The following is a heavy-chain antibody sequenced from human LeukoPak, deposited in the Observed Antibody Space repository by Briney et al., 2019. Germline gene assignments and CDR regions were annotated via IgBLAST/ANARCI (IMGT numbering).Heavy chain of an antibody. V-gene: IGHV4-59*01. CDR3: ARTTMVRGTYYMDV. CDR1: GGSINSYY. J-gene: IGHJ6*03. CDR2: IHYSGST. D-gene: IGHD3-10*01. Sequence: PETLSLTCTVSGGSINSYYWSWLRQPPGKGQQWVGCIHYSGSTNYNPSLKSRVTISVDTSKNQFTLKLSSVTAADTAVYYCARTTMVRGTYYMDVWGKGTTVTISS.